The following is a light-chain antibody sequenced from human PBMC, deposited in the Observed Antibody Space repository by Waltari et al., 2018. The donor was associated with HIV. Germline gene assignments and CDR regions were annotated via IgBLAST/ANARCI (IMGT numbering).Light chain of an antibody. CDR3: QQSSSSPPT. V-gene: IGKV1-39*01. Sequence: DIQMTQSPSSLSASVGDRVTIICRASQSIGNYLNWYHQKSGTAPELLSYAASSLQSGVPSRFSGSGSGTDFTLTITSLQPEDFATYYCQQSSSSPPTFSQGTKVEI. CDR1: QSIGNY. J-gene: IGKJ2*01. CDR2: AAS.